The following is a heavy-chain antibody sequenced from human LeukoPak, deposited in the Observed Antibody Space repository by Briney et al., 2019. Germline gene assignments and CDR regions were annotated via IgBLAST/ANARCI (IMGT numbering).Heavy chain of an antibody. CDR2: INNRGTT. CDR3: ARVPLWWLTPFDF. V-gene: IGHV4-34*01. J-gene: IGHJ4*02. D-gene: IGHD5-12*01. Sequence: SETLSLTCAVSGGSLSPHYWSWIRRPLGKGLEWIGEINNRGTTNYSPSLRGRATISVDTSKNQFTLRLTSVTAADTASYYCARVPLWWLTPFDFWGQGTLATVSS. CDR1: GGSLSPHY.